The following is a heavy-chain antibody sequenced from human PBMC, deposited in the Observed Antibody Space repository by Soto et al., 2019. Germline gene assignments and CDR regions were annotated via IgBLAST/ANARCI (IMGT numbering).Heavy chain of an antibody. J-gene: IGHJ6*02. CDR3: ASVRGGYYYAMDV. Sequence: QVQLQESGPGLVKPSGTLSLTCAVSGGSISSSNWWSWVRQPPGKGLEWIGESYHSGSTHYNPSLKCRVTISVDKSEILFSLKLRSVTAADTAVYYCASVRGGYYYAMDVWGQGTTVTVSS. D-gene: IGHD3-10*02. CDR1: GGSISSSNW. CDR2: SYHSGST. V-gene: IGHV4-4*02.